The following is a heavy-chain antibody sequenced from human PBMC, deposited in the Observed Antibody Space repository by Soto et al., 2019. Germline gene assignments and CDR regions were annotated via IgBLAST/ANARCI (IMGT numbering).Heavy chain of an antibody. Sequence: SVKVSCKASGCTFSSYAISWVRQAPGQGLEWMGGIIPIFGTANYAQKFQGRVTITADESTSTAYMELSSLRSEDTAVYYCARVSTITIFGVAIPDAFDIWGQGTMVTVSS. CDR1: GCTFSSYA. J-gene: IGHJ3*02. V-gene: IGHV1-69*13. CDR2: IIPIFGTA. CDR3: ARVSTITIFGVAIPDAFDI. D-gene: IGHD3-3*01.